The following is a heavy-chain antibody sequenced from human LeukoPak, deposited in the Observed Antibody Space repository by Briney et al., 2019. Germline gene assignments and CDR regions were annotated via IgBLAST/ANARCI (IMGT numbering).Heavy chain of an antibody. D-gene: IGHD6-19*01. Sequence: SQTLSLTCAISGDSVSSNSAAWNWIRQSPSRGLEWLGRTYYRSKWYNDYAVSVKSRITINPDTSKNQFSLQLNSVTPEDTAVYYCARGGKKAVVGTRSPQYFQHWGQGTLVTVSS. J-gene: IGHJ1*01. CDR2: TYYRSKWYN. V-gene: IGHV6-1*01. CDR3: ARGGKKAVVGTRSPQYFQH. CDR1: GDSVSSNSAA.